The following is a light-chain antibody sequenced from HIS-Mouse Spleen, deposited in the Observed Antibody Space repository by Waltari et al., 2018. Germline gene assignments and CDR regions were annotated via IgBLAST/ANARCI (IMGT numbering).Light chain of an antibody. J-gene: IGLJ2*01. CDR1: ALPQKY. CDR3: YSTDSSGNHRV. CDR2: EDS. Sequence: SYELTQPPSVSVSPGHTARITCPGPALPQKYPYWYQQKSGQAPLLVIYEDSKRPSGIPERFSGSSSGTMATLTISGAQVEDEADYYCYSTDSSGNHRVFGGGTKLTVL. V-gene: IGLV3-10*01.